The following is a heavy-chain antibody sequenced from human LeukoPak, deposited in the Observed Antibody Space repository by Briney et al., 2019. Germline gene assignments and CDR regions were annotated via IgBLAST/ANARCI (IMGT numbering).Heavy chain of an antibody. D-gene: IGHD6-13*01. V-gene: IGHV3-23*01. J-gene: IGHJ5*02. CDR3: AKVLGRSSWFHAYNWFDP. CDR1: GFTFSSYA. Sequence: PGGSLRLSCAASGFTFSSYAMSWVRQAPGKGLEWVSAISGSGGSTYYADSVKGRFTISRDNSKNTLYLQMNSRRAEDTAVYYCAKVLGRSSWFHAYNWFDPWGQGTLVTVSS. CDR2: ISGSGGST.